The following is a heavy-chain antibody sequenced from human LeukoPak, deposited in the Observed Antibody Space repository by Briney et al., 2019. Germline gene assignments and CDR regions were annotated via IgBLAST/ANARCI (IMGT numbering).Heavy chain of an antibody. J-gene: IGHJ4*02. CDR3: ARRRPGYSTPPDY. D-gene: IGHD6-13*01. V-gene: IGHV1-24*01. Sequence: ASVKVSCKVSGYTLTALSIHWVRQAPGTGLEWMGGFDPEDAEIVYAQKLQGRVAMTEDTSTGTAYLELSSLRSTDTAVYYCARRRPGYSTPPDYWGKGTLVTVSS. CDR2: FDPEDAEI. CDR1: GYTLTALS.